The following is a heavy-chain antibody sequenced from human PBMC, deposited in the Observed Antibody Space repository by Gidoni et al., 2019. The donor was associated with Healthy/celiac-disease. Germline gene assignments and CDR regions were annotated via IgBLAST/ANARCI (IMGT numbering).Heavy chain of an antibody. V-gene: IGHV3-73*02. D-gene: IGHD3-10*01. CDR3: TMYYYGSGRDY. CDR2: IRNKANSYAT. Sequence: EVQLVESGGGVVQPGGFLQLSCPASGFTFSGSAMHWVRPASGKGLAWVCRIRNKANSYATAYAASVKGRFTISRDDSKNTAYLQMNSLKTEDTALYYGTMYYYGSGRDYWGQGTLVTVSS. J-gene: IGHJ4*02. CDR1: GFTFSGSA.